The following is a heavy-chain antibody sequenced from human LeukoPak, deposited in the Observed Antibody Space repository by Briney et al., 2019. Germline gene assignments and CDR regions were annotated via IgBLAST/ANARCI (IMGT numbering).Heavy chain of an antibody. CDR3: ARVRRGIAAAGTSYYYYYYMDV. D-gene: IGHD6-13*01. J-gene: IGHJ6*03. Sequence: TGGSLRLSCAASGFTFSSYWMSWVRQAPGKGLEWVANIKQDGSEKYYVDSVKGRFTISRDNAKNSLYLQMNSLRAEDTAVYYCARVRRGIAAAGTSYYYYYYMDVWGKGTTVTVSS. V-gene: IGHV3-7*01. CDR2: IKQDGSEK. CDR1: GFTFSSYW.